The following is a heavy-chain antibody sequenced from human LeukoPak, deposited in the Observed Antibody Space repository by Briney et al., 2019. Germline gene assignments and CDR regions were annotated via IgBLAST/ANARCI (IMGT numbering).Heavy chain of an antibody. J-gene: IGHJ3*02. CDR2: IYHSGST. Sequence: SETLSLTCAVSGGSISSGGYSWSWIRQPPGKGLEWIGYIYHSGSTYYNPSLKSRVTISVDRSKNQFSLKLSSVTAADTAVYYCARALELGGAFDIWGQGTMVTVSS. D-gene: IGHD6-13*01. CDR3: ARALELGGAFDI. CDR1: GGSISSGGYS. V-gene: IGHV4-30-2*01.